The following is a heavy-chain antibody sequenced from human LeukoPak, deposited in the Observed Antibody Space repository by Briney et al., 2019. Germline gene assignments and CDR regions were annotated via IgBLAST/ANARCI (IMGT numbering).Heavy chain of an antibody. CDR2: IIPIFGTA. Sequence: SVKVSCKASGYTFSSYAISWVRQAPGQGLEWMGGIIPIFGTANYAQKFQGRVTITTDESTSTAYMELSSLRSEDTAVYYCASGGYCSGGSCYWFDPWGQGTLVTVSS. J-gene: IGHJ5*02. CDR1: GYTFSSYA. CDR3: ASGGYCSGGSCYWFDP. V-gene: IGHV1-69*05. D-gene: IGHD2-15*01.